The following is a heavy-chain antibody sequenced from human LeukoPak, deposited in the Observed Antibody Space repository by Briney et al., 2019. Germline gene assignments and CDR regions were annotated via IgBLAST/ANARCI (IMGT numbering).Heavy chain of an antibody. CDR2: ISSSGSTI. CDR3: ASTYDSNGYYYALTPDQPEYFQH. Sequence: GGSLRLSCAASGFTFSDYYMSWIRQAPGKGLEWVSYISSSGSTIYYADSVKGRFTISRDNAKNSLYLQMNSLRAEDTAVYYCASTYDSNGYYYALTPDQPEYFQHWGQGTLVTVSS. V-gene: IGHV3-11*01. J-gene: IGHJ1*01. D-gene: IGHD3-22*01. CDR1: GFTFSDYY.